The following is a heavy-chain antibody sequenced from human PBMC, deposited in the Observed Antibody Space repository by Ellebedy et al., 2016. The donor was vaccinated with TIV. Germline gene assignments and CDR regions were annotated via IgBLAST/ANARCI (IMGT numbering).Heavy chain of an antibody. CDR1: GYTFNTYG. V-gene: IGHV1-18*04. D-gene: IGHD3-10*01. CDR2: ISGYNGKT. J-gene: IGHJ6*02. Sequence: ASVKVSCKASGYTFNTYGISWVRQAPGQGLEWMGWISGYNGKTNYAQKLQGRVTMTTDTSTGTGYMELRSLRSADTAVYYCARAGGFTYYYGSGSYSGSYYYGMDVWGQGTTVTVSS. CDR3: ARAGGFTYYYGSGSYSGSYYYGMDV.